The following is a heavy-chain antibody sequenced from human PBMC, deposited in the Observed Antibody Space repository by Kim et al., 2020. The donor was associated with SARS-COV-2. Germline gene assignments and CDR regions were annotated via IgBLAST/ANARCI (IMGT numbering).Heavy chain of an antibody. CDR3: AGRSLKGTNFFDY. V-gene: IGHV3-74*01. J-gene: IGHJ4*02. D-gene: IGHD1-1*01. Sequence: YADSVKGRFTISGADAKNTMYREMSSLRAEDTAVYYCAGRSLKGTNFFDYWGQGTLVTVSS.